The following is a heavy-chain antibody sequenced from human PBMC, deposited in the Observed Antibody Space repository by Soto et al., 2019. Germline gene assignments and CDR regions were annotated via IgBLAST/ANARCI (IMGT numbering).Heavy chain of an antibody. CDR2: IYPGDSDT. CDR1: GYSFTSYW. Sequence: GESLKISCKGSGYSFTSYWIGWVRQMPGKGLEWMGIIYPGDSDTRYSPSFQGQVTISADKSISTAYLQWSSLKASDTAMYYCARALTYYYDSSGHYYYYGMDVWGQGTTVTVSS. J-gene: IGHJ6*02. CDR3: ARALTYYYDSSGHYYYYGMDV. V-gene: IGHV5-51*01. D-gene: IGHD3-22*01.